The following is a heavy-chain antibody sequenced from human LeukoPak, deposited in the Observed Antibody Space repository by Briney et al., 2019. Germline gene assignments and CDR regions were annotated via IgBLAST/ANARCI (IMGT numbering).Heavy chain of an antibody. D-gene: IGHD6-19*01. V-gene: IGHV4-34*01. CDR3: ARERGRGSGWLSHYYYGMDV. J-gene: IGHJ6*02. Sequence: PSETLSLTCAVYGGSFSGYYWSWIRQPPGKGLEWIGEINHSASTNYNPSLKSRVTISVDTSKNQFSLKLSSVTAADTAVYYCARERGRGSGWLSHYYYGMDVWGQGTTVTVSS. CDR2: INHSAST. CDR1: GGSFSGYY.